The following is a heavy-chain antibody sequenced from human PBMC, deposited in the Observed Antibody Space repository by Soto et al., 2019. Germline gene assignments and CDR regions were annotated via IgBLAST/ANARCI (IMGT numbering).Heavy chain of an antibody. V-gene: IGHV3-33*01. CDR3: ARDADYGYDTSEDPGYYFDY. CDR1: GVTFSNYA. Sequence: QVQLVESGGGVVQPGRSLRLSCAASGVTFSNYAMHWVRQAPGKGLEWVAVIWYDGSIKYYADSVKGRFTISRDNSKNTLHQKLNSQRAEDTAVYSCARDADYGYDTSEDPGYYFDYWGQGTLVTVSS. D-gene: IGHD4-17*01. CDR2: IWYDGSIK. J-gene: IGHJ4*02.